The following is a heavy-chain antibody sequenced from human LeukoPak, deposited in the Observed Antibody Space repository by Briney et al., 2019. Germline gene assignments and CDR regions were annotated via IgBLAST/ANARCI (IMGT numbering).Heavy chain of an antibody. J-gene: IGHJ4*02. CDR1: GGSISSSSYY. V-gene: IGHV4-39*07. Sequence: SETLSLTCTVSGGSISSSSYYWGWIRQPPGKGLEWIGSIYYSGSTYYNPSLKSRVTISVDASKNQFSLKLSSVTAADTAVYYCARGGPKLRFLEWLSPFDYWGQGTLVTVSS. CDR3: ARGGPKLRFLEWLSPFDY. CDR2: IYYSGST. D-gene: IGHD3-3*01.